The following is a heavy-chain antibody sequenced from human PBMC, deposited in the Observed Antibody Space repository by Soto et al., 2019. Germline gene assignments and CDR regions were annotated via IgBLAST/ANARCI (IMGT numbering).Heavy chain of an antibody. V-gene: IGHV4-39*02. CDR1: GGSISSDRYY. Sequence: SETLSLTCTVSGGSISSDRYYWGWLRQPPGKGLEWIGSIFHSGRTYYNPSLESRVTISVDTSKNHFSLHLSSVTAADTAVYFCARDSLLYWNFDLWGRGTLVT. D-gene: IGHD3-10*01. CDR3: ARDSLLYWNFDL. J-gene: IGHJ2*01. CDR2: IFHSGRT.